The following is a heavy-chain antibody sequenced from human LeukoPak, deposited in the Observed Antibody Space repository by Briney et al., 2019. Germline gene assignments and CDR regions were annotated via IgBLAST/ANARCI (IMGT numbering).Heavy chain of an antibody. CDR2: TWYDGSYK. V-gene: IGHV3-33*01. D-gene: IGHD1-26*01. CDR3: ARARDEWELLWGLPDY. Sequence: PGGSLRLSCAASGFTFSTYGMHWVRQAPGKRLEWVAVTWYDGSYKYYGDSVKGRFTISRDNSKNTLYLQMNSLRAEDTAVYYCARARDEWELLWGLPDYWGQGTLVTVSS. J-gene: IGHJ4*02. CDR1: GFTFSTYG.